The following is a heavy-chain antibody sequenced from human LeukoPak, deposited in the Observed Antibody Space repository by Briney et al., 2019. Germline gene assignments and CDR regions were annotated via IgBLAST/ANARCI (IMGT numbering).Heavy chain of an antibody. D-gene: IGHD3-10*01. CDR1: GGSISSSSYY. V-gene: IGHV4-39*01. Sequence: PSETLSLTCTVSGGSISSSSYYWGWIRQPPGKGLEWIGSIYYSGSTYYNPSLKSRVTISVDTSKNQFSLKLSSVTAADTAVYYRARGSYYYGSGSPNWFDPWGQGTLVTVSS. CDR2: IYYSGST. J-gene: IGHJ5*02. CDR3: ARGSYYYGSGSPNWFDP.